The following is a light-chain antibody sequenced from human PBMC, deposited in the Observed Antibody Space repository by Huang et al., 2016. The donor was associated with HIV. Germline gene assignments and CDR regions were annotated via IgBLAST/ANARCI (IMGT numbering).Light chain of an antibody. CDR3: QQYYSASIT. V-gene: IGKV4-1*01. Sequence: DIVMTQSPGSLTVSLGERASINCTSSQPLLSTANNKSYLAWYQQKPRQPPKALIYWASTRESGVPERFSGSGSVTDFPLTISSLQAEDVALYYCQQYYSASITFGQGTRVEI. CDR2: WAS. J-gene: IGKJ5*01. CDR1: QPLLSTANNKSY.